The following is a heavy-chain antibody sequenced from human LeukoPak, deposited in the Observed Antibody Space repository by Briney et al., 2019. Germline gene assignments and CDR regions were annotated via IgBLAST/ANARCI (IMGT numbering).Heavy chain of an antibody. D-gene: IGHD4-23*01. CDR2: IYYSGST. CDR3: ARVYYGGTVYDI. CDR1: GGSISSGGYY. J-gene: IGHJ3*02. Sequence: PSQTLSLTCTVSGGSISSGGYYCSWISQHPGKGLEWIGYIYYSGSTHYNPSLKSRVTISVDTSKNQFSLKLSSVTAADTAVYYCARVYYGGTVYDIWGQGTIVTVSS. V-gene: IGHV4-31*03.